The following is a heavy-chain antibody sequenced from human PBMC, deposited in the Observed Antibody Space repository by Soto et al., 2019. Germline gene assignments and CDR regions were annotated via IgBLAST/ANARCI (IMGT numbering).Heavy chain of an antibody. V-gene: IGHV3-53*04. CDR3: ARANDPNAFGM. CDR2: IYSGGTY. Sequence: EVQLVESGGGLVQPGGSLRLSCVASGFSVSATKYMNWLRQAPDKGLEWVSVIYSGGTYYYAASVKGRFTISRHDSKNTLYLQMDSLRPKDTAVYFCARANDPNAFGMWGQGTRVTVSS. J-gene: IGHJ3*02. CDR1: GFSVSATKY.